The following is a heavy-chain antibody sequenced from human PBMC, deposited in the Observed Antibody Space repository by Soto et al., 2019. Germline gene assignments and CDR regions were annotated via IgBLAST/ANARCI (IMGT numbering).Heavy chain of an antibody. CDR1: ADTFIGNY. CDR3: ARSSGGVFGIIIEGSNWLAH. CDR2: SNPNGGST. Sequence: XSVKVSGNAPADTFIGNYIHSVRPAPGHGVEWMGISNPNGGSTRFAQTFQGRITMTTDTSTSTVYMELRSLRSEDTAVYYCARSSGGVFGIIIEGSNWLAHWGQGSMVTVSS. D-gene: IGHD3-16*02. V-gene: IGHV1-46*01. J-gene: IGHJ5*02.